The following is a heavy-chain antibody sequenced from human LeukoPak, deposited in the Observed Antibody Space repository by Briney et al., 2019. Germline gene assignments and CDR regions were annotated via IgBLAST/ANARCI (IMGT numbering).Heavy chain of an antibody. Sequence: GGSLRLSCAVSGFTFSSYAMSWVRQAPGKGLEWVSTIRDSGGSTYYADSVKGRFIISRGNSKNTLYLQMNSLRAEDTALYYCAKPAKTDYADYWGQGTLVTVSS. CDR2: IRDSGGST. CDR1: GFTFSSYA. J-gene: IGHJ4*02. CDR3: AKPAKTDYADY. D-gene: IGHD1-14*01. V-gene: IGHV3-23*01.